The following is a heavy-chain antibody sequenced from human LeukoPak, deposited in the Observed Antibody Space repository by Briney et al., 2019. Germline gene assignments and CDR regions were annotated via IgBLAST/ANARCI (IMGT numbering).Heavy chain of an antibody. CDR3: ARRNDDYQYYGMDV. Sequence: SETLSLTCAVYGGSFSGYYWSWIRQPPGKGLEWIGEINHSGSTNYNPSLKSRVTISVDTSKNQFSLKLSSVTAADTAVHYCARRNDDYQYYGMDVWGQGTTVTVSS. D-gene: IGHD1-1*01. J-gene: IGHJ6*02. V-gene: IGHV4-34*01. CDR1: GGSFSGYY. CDR2: INHSGST.